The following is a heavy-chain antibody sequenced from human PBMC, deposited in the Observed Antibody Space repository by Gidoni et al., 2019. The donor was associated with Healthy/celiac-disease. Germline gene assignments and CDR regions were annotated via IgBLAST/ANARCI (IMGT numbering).Heavy chain of an antibody. Sequence: QLQLQESGPGLVKPSETLSLTCTVSGGSISSSSYHWGWIRQPPGKGLEWIGSIYYSGSTYYNPSLKSRVTISVDTSKNQFSLKLSSVTAADTAVYYCARQIAAAATYYYGMDVWGQGTTVTVSS. CDR2: IYYSGST. D-gene: IGHD6-13*01. J-gene: IGHJ6*02. V-gene: IGHV4-39*01. CDR3: ARQIAAAATYYYGMDV. CDR1: GGSISSSSYH.